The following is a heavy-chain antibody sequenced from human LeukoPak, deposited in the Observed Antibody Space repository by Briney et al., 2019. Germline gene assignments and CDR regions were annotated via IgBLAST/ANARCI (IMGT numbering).Heavy chain of an antibody. CDR3: ASSSSWKYYYYYYYMDV. V-gene: IGHV3-21*01. Sequence: GRSLRLSCAASGFTFDDYAMHWVRQAPGKGLEWVSSISSSSSYIYYADSVKGRFTISRDNAKNSLYLQMNSLRAEDTAVYYCASSSSWKYYYYYYYMDVWGKGTTVTVSS. CDR1: GFTFDDYA. CDR2: ISSSSSYI. J-gene: IGHJ6*03. D-gene: IGHD6-13*01.